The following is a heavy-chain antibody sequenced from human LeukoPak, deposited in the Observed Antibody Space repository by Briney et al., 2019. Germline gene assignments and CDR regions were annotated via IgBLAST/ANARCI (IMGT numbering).Heavy chain of an antibody. CDR2: INHDGSNT. CDR3: VRDWGYDSSGYWQKYFDT. D-gene: IGHD3-22*01. CDR1: GFTFSDYS. Sequence: PGGSLRLSCAASGFTFSDYSMNWVRQAPGKGLVWVSRINHDGSNTNYADSVKGRFTLSRDNAENTLYLQMNSLRAEDTAVYYCVRDWGYDSSGYWQKYFDTWGQGTLVTVSS. V-gene: IGHV3-74*01. J-gene: IGHJ4*02.